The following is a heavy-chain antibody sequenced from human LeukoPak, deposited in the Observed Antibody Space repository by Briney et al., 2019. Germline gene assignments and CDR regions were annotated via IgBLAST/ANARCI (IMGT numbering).Heavy chain of an antibody. CDR1: GYTFTSYD. CDR3: ARGGDTSGHYYFEYFQH. CDR2: MNPNSGNT. D-gene: IGHD3-22*01. J-gene: IGHJ1*01. Sequence: ASVKVSCKASGYTFTSYDINWVRQATGQGLEWMGWMNPNSGNTGYAQKFQGRVTITRNTSISTAYMGLSSLRSEDTAVYYCARGGDTSGHYYFEYFQHWGQGTLVTVSS. V-gene: IGHV1-8*03.